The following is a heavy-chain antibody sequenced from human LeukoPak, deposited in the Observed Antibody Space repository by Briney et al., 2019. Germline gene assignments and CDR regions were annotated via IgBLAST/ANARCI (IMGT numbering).Heavy chain of an antibody. D-gene: IGHD3-22*01. J-gene: IGHJ4*02. CDR3: ARDPVHYYDSSGYWRY. V-gene: IGHV1-46*01. CDR1: GYTFTSYY. CDR2: INPSGGST. Sequence: ASVKVSCKASGYTFTSYYMHWVRQAPGQGLEWMGIINPSGGSTSYAQKFQGRVTMTTDKSTTTAYMELRSLRSDDTAVYYCARDPVHYYDSSGYWRYWGQGTLVTVSS.